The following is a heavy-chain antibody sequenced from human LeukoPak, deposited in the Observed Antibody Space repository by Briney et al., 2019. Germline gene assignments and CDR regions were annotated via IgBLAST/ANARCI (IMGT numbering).Heavy chain of an antibody. CDR3: ARVTAAPDY. CDR2: IYNSGST. CDR1: GGSISSHY. V-gene: IGHV4-59*11. D-gene: IGHD6-13*01. Sequence: MSPETLSLTCTVSGGSISSHYWNWIRQPPGKGLEWIGYIYNSGSTNYNPSLKSRATISVDTSKNQFFLKLSSVTAADTAVYYCARVTAAPDYWGQGTLVTVSS. J-gene: IGHJ4*02.